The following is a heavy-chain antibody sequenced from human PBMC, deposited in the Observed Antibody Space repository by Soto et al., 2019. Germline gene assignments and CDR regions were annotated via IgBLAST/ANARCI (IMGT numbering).Heavy chain of an antibody. CDR2: IYYSGST. CDR3: ARASFGGVIVDAFDI. CDR1: GGSLSSGGYY. Sequence: PSETLSLTCTVSGGSLSSGGYYWSWIRQHPGKGLEWIGYIYYSGSTYYNPSLKSRVTISVDTSKNQFSLKLSSVTAADTAVYYCARASFGGVIVDAFDIWGQGTMVTVSS. D-gene: IGHD3-16*02. V-gene: IGHV4-31*03. J-gene: IGHJ3*02.